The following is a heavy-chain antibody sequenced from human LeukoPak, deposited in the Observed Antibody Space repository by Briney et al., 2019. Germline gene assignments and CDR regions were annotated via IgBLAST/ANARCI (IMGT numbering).Heavy chain of an antibody. Sequence: GGSLRLSCTASRFTVSSNYISWVRQAPGKGLEWVSVIFSGGGTYYADSVKGRFNISRDNSKNTLYFRMNRLRAEDTAVYYCASRMVATMLFDYYGMDVWGQGTTVTVSS. CDR2: IFSGGGT. CDR1: RFTVSSNY. D-gene: IGHD5-12*01. J-gene: IGHJ6*02. CDR3: ASRMVATMLFDYYGMDV. V-gene: IGHV3-66*01.